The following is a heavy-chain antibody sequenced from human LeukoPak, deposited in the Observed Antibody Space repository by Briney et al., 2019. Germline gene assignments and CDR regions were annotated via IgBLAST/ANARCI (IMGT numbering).Heavy chain of an antibody. CDR2: ISAYNGNT. CDR1: GYTFTSYG. D-gene: IGHD3-16*02. J-gene: IGHJ6*04. Sequence: GASVKDSCKASGYTFTSYGISWVRQAPGQGLEWMGWISAYNGNTNYAQKLQGRVTMTTDTSPSTAYMELRSPRYDDTAVYYCARFIESSAYDYVWGSYRSSYGMDVWGKGTTVTVSS. CDR3: ARFIESSAYDYVWGSYRSSYGMDV. V-gene: IGHV1-18*04.